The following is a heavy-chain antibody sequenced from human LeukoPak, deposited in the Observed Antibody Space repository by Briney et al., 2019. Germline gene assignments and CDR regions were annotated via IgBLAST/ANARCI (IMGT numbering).Heavy chain of an antibody. Sequence: SETLSLTCTVSGGSISSYYWSWIRQPPGKGLEWIGYIYYSGSTNYNPSLKSRVTISVDTSKNQYSLKLSSVTAADTAVYYCARDKADYDILTGFYYYYGMDVWGQGTTVTVSS. J-gene: IGHJ6*02. D-gene: IGHD3-9*01. CDR2: IYYSGST. V-gene: IGHV4-59*01. CDR1: GGSISSYY. CDR3: ARDKADYDILTGFYYYYGMDV.